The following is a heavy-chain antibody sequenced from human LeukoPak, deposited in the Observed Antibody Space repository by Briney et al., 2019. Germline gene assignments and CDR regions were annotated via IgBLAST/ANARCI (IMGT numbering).Heavy chain of an antibody. V-gene: IGHV3-74*01. Sequence: PGGSLRLSCAASGFTFSNYWIHWVRQAPGEGLVWVSRINNDGSRTNYADSVRGRFTMSRDNAKNTLSLQMNSLRAEDTAVYYCVRSAFCGGSGYYYDYWGQGILVTVSS. J-gene: IGHJ4*02. CDR2: INNDGSRT. CDR1: GFTFSNYW. D-gene: IGHD3-22*01. CDR3: VRSAFCGGSGYYYDY.